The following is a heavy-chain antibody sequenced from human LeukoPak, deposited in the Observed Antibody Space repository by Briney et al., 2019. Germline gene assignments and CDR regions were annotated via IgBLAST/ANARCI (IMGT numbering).Heavy chain of an antibody. V-gene: IGHV3-23*01. CDR3: ARDLLPSPRTGTTIDY. Sequence: GGFLRLSCAASGFTFSRHAMSWVRQAPGKGLEWVSGISGSGGFTYYADSVKGRFTISRDNSKNTLYLQMNSLRAEDTAVYYCARDLLPSPRTGTTIDYWGQGTLVTVSS. D-gene: IGHD1-7*01. CDR2: ISGSGGFT. J-gene: IGHJ4*02. CDR1: GFTFSRHA.